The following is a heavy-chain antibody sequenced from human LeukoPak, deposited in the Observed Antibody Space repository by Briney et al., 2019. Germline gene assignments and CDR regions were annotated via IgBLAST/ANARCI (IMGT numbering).Heavy chain of an antibody. CDR2: ISSTSSSI. V-gene: IGHV3-21*01. CDR3: ARVGPTGYLDN. Sequence: PGGSRRLSCAASGFTFNIYTMNWVRQAPGKGLEWVSSISSTSSSIHYADSVKGRFTISRDNAKNSLYLRMNSLRPEDTAVFYCARVGPTGYLDNWGHGTLVTVSS. J-gene: IGHJ4*01. CDR1: GFTFNIYT. D-gene: IGHD4-17*01.